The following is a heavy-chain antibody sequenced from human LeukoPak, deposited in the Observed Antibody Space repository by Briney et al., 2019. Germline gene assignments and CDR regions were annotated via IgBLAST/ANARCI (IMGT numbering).Heavy chain of an antibody. V-gene: IGHV3-48*04. CDR2: TSDNGGLT. D-gene: IGHD5-18*01. CDR3: AKDVDTAMVKGYFDY. J-gene: IGHJ4*02. CDR1: GFSFSTYG. Sequence: GGSLRLSCAASGFSFSTYGMNWVRQAPGKGLEWVSYTSDNGGLTFYADSVRGRFTISRDNAKNSLYLQMNSLRAEDTAVYYCAKDVDTAMVKGYFDYWGQGTLVTVSS.